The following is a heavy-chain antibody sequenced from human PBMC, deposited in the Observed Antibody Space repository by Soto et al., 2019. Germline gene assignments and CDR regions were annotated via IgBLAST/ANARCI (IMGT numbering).Heavy chain of an antibody. J-gene: IGHJ3*01. CDR1: GFNFRNFN. CDR3: ARDLRGHYGP. Sequence: AGGSLRLSCEGSGFNFRNFNMIWVRQAPGKGLEWVSPVSGSSSYIYYADSVKGRFTVSRDNANNLVFLQMNGLRPEDTAMYYCARDLRGHYGPWGQGTMVTVSS. D-gene: IGHD4-17*01. CDR2: VSGSSSYI. V-gene: IGHV3-21*06.